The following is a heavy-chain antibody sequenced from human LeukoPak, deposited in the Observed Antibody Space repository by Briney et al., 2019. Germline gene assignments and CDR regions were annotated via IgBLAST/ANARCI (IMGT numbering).Heavy chain of an antibody. Sequence: GGSLRLSCAGSGFTFSSLWMSWFRQAPGKGLEWVAIIRQDGSEKYYVDSVKGRFTVSRDNAKKGVYLQMNNLRVDDTAVYYCAGDAGWTFGIWGQGTKVVVSS. CDR2: IRQDGSEK. J-gene: IGHJ3*02. CDR1: GFTFSSLW. CDR3: AGDAGWTFGI. V-gene: IGHV3-7*01. D-gene: IGHD1-14*01.